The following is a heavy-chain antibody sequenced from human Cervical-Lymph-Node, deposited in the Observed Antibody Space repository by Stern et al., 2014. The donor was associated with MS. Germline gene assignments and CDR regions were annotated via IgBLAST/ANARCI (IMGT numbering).Heavy chain of an antibody. CDR1: GGTFSSSYA. D-gene: IGHD2-15*01. Sequence: QVQLVQSGAEVQKPGSSVNVSCKASGGTFSSSYAVSWVRQAPGPGLEWMGRIIPMIGLANYAQKFQTRFTITADKSSSTVYMKLSSLTSEDTALYYCARGIVTNRPAATLHNLFDPWGQGTLVTVSS. CDR3: ARGIVTNRPAATLHNLFDP. V-gene: IGHV1-69*04. J-gene: IGHJ5*02. CDR2: IIPMIGLA.